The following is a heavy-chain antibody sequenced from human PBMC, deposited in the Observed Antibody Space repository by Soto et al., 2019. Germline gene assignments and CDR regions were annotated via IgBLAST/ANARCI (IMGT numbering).Heavy chain of an antibody. J-gene: IGHJ4*02. CDR3: ASTPYCSSTSCYVGRGYFDY. Sequence: SSATLSITCTVSGGSISSSSYYWGGIRQPPGKGLEWIGSIYYSGSTYYNPSLKSRVTISVDTSKNQFSLKLSSVTAADTAVYYCASTPYCSSTSCYVGRGYFDYWGQGTLVTVSS. CDR1: GGSISSSSYY. V-gene: IGHV4-39*01. CDR2: IYYSGST. D-gene: IGHD2-2*01.